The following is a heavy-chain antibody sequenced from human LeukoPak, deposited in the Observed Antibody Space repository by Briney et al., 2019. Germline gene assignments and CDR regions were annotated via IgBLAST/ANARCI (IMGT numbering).Heavy chain of an antibody. Sequence: ASVKVSCKASGYTFTSYGISWVRQAPGQGLEWMGWIRAYNGNTNYAQKFQGRVTMTTDTSTSTAYMELSSLRSEDTAVYYCARVGEQLWLTSYYYGMDVWGQGTTVTVSS. CDR2: IRAYNGNT. V-gene: IGHV1-18*01. CDR1: GYTFTSYG. D-gene: IGHD5-18*01. CDR3: ARVGEQLWLTSYYYGMDV. J-gene: IGHJ6*02.